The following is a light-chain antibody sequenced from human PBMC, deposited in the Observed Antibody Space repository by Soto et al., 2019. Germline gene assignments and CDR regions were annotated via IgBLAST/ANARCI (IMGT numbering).Light chain of an antibody. CDR1: QSVNNNY. CDR2: GAS. V-gene: IGKV3-20*01. Sequence: EIVLTQSPGTLSLSPGERATLSCRASQSVNNNYLAWYQQKRGQAPRLLVYGASTRATGIPDRFSGSLSGTDFTLTISRLEPEDFAVYYCQQYGRSLTFGGGTKVEIK. CDR3: QQYGRSLT. J-gene: IGKJ4*01.